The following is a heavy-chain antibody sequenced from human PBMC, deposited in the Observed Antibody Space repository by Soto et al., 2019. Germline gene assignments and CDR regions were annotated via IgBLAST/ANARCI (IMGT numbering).Heavy chain of an antibody. V-gene: IGHV4-59*08. Sequence: SETLSLTCNVSGTSISGYYWSWIRQPSGKGLEWIAYIYYSGSSNSNPSLKSRFTISVDTSKNQFSLKLSSVTAADTAVYYCARHSNEYRKSLDYWGQGTLVTVS. CDR2: IYYSGSS. CDR1: GTSISGYY. CDR3: ARHSNEYRKSLDY. J-gene: IGHJ4*02. D-gene: IGHD1-1*01.